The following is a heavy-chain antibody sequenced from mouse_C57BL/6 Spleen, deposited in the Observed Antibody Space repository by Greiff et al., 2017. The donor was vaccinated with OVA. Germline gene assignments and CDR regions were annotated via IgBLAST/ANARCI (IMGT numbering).Heavy chain of an antibody. J-gene: IGHJ2*01. Sequence: EVQLQQSGPELVKPGASVKISCKASGYTFTDYYMNWVKQSHGKSLEWIGDINPNNGGTSYNQKFKGKATLTVDKSSSTAYMELRSLTSEDSAVYYCARRGVNFDYWGQGTTLTVSS. D-gene: IGHD2-2*01. CDR2: INPNNGGT. V-gene: IGHV1-26*01. CDR1: GYTFTDYY. CDR3: ARRGVNFDY.